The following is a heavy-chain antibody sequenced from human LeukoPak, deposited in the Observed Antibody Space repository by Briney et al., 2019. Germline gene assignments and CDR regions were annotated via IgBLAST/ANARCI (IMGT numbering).Heavy chain of an antibody. V-gene: IGHV4-39*01. J-gene: IGHJ4*02. D-gene: IGHD2-21*02. CDR2: IFYSGST. Sequence: SETLSLTCTVSGGSVSSGSYYWGWIRQPPGKGLEWVGSIFYSGSTYYNPSLKSRVTISVDTSENQFSLNLRSVTAADTAVYYCERRRSGDYYLDYWGQGTLVTVSS. CDR1: GGSVSSGSYY. CDR3: ERRRSGDYYLDY.